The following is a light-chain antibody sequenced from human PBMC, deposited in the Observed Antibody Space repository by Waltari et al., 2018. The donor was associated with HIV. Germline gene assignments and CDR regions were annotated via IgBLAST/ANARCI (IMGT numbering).Light chain of an antibody. Sequence: SYELTQPPSVSVSPGQTASITCSGDALGDKYAWWFQQKPGQSPVLVINQDRKRPSGIPERFSGSNSGNTVALTISGTQAMDEADYYCQAGDSRSVVFGGGTKLTVL. CDR1: ALGDKY. J-gene: IGLJ2*01. V-gene: IGLV3-1*01. CDR3: QAGDSRSVV. CDR2: QDR.